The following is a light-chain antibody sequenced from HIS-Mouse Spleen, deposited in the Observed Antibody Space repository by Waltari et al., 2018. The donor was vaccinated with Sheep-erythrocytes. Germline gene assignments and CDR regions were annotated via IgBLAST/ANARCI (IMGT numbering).Light chain of an antibody. Sequence: QSALTQPASVSGSPGQSITISCTGTSSDVGSYNLVSWYQQHPGKAPKLMIYEGSKRPSGGSNRFSGSKSGNPASLTVSGLQAEDEADYYCCSYAGSSTPWVFGGGTKLTVL. J-gene: IGLJ3*02. V-gene: IGLV2-23*01. CDR2: EGS. CDR3: CSYAGSSTPWV. CDR1: SSDVGSYNL.